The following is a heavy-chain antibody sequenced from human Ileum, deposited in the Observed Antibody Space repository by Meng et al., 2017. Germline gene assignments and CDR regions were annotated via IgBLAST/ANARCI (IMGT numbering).Heavy chain of an antibody. CDR2: ISGSGGNT. V-gene: IGHV3-23*01. CDR1: GFTFSSHA. J-gene: IGHJ4*02. CDR3: ARHRYDFWGSPMGY. D-gene: IGHD3-3*01. Sequence: EMQLWESGGGLVQSGGSLRLSCAGSGFTFSSHAMNWVRQAPGKGLEWVSAISGSGGNTYYADSVKGRFTISRDKSKNTLYLQMHSLRAEDTAVYYCARHRYDFWGSPMGYWGQGTLVTVSS.